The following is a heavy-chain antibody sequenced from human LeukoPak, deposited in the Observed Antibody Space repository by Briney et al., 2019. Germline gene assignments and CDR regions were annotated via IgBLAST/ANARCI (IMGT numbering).Heavy chain of an antibody. D-gene: IGHD2-8*02. J-gene: IGHJ3*02. V-gene: IGHV3-20*04. CDR3: ARTKGVLDSSYAFDI. CDR1: GFTFDDYG. CDR2: INWNGGST. Sequence: GGSLRLSCAASGFTFDDYGMSWVRQAPGKGLEWVSGINWNGGSTGYADSVKGRFTISRDNAKNSLYLQMNSLRAEDTALYYCARTKGVLDSSYAFDIWGQGTMVTVSS.